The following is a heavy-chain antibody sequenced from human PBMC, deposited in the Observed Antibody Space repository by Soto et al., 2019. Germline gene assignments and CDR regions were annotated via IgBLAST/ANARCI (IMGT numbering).Heavy chain of an antibody. V-gene: IGHV3-7*05. CDR3: VRGLFTGSPHLFY. CDR1: EFTFSTYW. D-gene: IGHD1-1*01. CDR2: IEGDGSGK. J-gene: IGHJ4*02. Sequence: GSLRLSCAASEFTFSTYWMTWVRLAPGKGLEWVANIEGDGSGKNYVDSVKGRFTVSRDNAKRSLYLQMNSLRVEDTAVYYCVRGLFTGSPHLFYWGQGTLVTVSS.